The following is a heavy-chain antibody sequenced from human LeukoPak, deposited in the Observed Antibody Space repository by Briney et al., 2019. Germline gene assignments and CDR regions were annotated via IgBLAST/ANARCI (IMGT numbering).Heavy chain of an antibody. Sequence: GRSLRLSCAASGFTFSSYAMHWVRQAPGKGLEWVAVISYDGSDKYYADSVKGRFTISRDNSKNTLYLQMNSLRAEDTAVYYCAGDTSGSYDYWGQGTLVTVSS. CDR1: GFTFSSYA. CDR3: AGDTSGSYDY. J-gene: IGHJ4*02. V-gene: IGHV3-30-3*01. D-gene: IGHD1-26*01. CDR2: ISYDGSDK.